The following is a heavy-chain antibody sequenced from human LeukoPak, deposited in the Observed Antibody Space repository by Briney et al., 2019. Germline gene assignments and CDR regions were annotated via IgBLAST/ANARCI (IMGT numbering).Heavy chain of an antibody. CDR2: ISSSADRI. D-gene: IGHD4-17*01. Sequence: GGSLRLSCVASGFTFGKYWMSWVRQAPGKGLEWISYISSSADRIYYADSVRGRLAISRDNDRNSLFLEMNTLRAEDTAVYYCARANPTTPIYYFDFWGRGTLVTVSS. CDR3: ARANPTTPIYYFDF. V-gene: IGHV3-48*01. J-gene: IGHJ4*02. CDR1: GFTFGKYW.